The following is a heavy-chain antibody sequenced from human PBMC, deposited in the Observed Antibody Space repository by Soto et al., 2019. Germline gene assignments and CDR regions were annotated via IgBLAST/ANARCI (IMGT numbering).Heavy chain of an antibody. D-gene: IGHD1-26*01. Sequence: GGSLRLSCAASGFTFSSYSMNWVRQAPGKGLEWVSSISSSSSYIYYADSVKGRFTISRDNAKNSLYLQMNSLRAEDTAVYYCARGSYLVGADLDYWGQGTLVTVSS. J-gene: IGHJ4*02. CDR3: ARGSYLVGADLDY. V-gene: IGHV3-21*01. CDR1: GFTFSSYS. CDR2: ISSSSSYI.